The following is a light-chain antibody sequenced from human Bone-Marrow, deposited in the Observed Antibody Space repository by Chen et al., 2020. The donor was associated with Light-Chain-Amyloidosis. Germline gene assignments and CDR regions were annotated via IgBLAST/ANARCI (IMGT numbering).Light chain of an antibody. CDR3: QSADSSGTYEVI. V-gene: IGLV3-25*03. J-gene: IGLJ2*01. CDR1: DFPTKY. Sequence: SYELTQPPSVSVSPGQTARIPCPGDDFPTKYAYWYQQKPRQAPVLVIHRDTERPSGISERFSGSSSGTTATLTISGVQAEDEADYHCQSADSSGTYEVIFGGGTKLTVL. CDR2: RDT.